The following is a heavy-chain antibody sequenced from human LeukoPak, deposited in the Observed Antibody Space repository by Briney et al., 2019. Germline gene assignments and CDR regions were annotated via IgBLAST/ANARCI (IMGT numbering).Heavy chain of an antibody. CDR1: GGSISSSSYY. V-gene: IGHV4-39*07. CDR3: ARGKPDI. CDR2: INHSGST. Sequence: SETLSLTCTVSGGSISSSSYYWGWIRQPPGKGLEWIGEINHSGSTNYNPSLKSQVTISVDTSKNQFSLKLSSVTAADTAVYYCARGKPDIWGQGTMVTVSS. J-gene: IGHJ3*02.